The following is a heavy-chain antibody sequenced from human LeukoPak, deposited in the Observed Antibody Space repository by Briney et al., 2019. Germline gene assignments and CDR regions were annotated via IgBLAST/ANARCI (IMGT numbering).Heavy chain of an antibody. J-gene: IGHJ4*02. V-gene: IGHV3-53*01. Sequence: GGSLRLSCAASGFTVSSNYMSWVRQAPGKGLEWVSVIYSGGSTYYADSVKGRFTISRDNSKNTLYLQMNSLRAEDTAVYYCAKDRWRAVAGYFDYWGQGTLVTVSS. CDR1: GFTVSSNY. CDR3: AKDRWRAVAGYFDY. CDR2: IYSGGST. D-gene: IGHD6-19*01.